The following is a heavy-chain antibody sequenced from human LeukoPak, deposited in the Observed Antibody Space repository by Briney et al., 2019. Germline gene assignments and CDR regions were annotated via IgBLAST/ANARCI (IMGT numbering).Heavy chain of an antibody. Sequence: PGGSLRLSCAASGFTFSNYGMTWVRQAPGRGLEWVSGISGEGDTTYYADSVKGRFTISRDNSRNTLSLQMNSLSAEDTAVYYCAKANGYYDYWGQGTMVTVSS. CDR2: ISGEGDTT. D-gene: IGHD3-22*01. V-gene: IGHV3-23*01. CDR3: AKANGYYDY. CDR1: GFTFSNYG. J-gene: IGHJ4*02.